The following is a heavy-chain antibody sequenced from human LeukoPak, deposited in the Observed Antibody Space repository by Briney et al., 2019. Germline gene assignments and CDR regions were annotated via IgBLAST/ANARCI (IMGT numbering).Heavy chain of an antibody. Sequence: GASVKVSCKASGGTFSSYAISWVRQAPGQGLEWMGWISAYNGDTKYAQKFQGRVTLTTDRTTSTAYLELRSLRSDDTAVYYCARDPSNTSGWKTWFDPWGQGTLVTVSS. CDR3: ARDPSNTSGWKTWFDP. J-gene: IGHJ5*02. D-gene: IGHD6-19*01. CDR1: GGTFSSYA. V-gene: IGHV1-18*01. CDR2: ISAYNGDT.